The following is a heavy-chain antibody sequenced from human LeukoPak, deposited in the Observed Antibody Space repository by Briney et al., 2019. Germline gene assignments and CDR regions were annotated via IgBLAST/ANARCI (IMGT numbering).Heavy chain of an antibody. CDR1: GGSISGSY. V-gene: IGHV4-4*07. D-gene: IGHD3-22*01. J-gene: IGHJ5*02. Sequence: SETLSLTCTVSGGSISGSYWNWVRQPAEKGLEWIGRIYTSGSTNYNPSLKSRVTMSIDTSKNQFSLKLSSVTAADTAVYYCTRAYYYDSSGSLNWFDPWGQGTLVTVSS. CDR3: TRAYYYDSSGSLNWFDP. CDR2: IYTSGST.